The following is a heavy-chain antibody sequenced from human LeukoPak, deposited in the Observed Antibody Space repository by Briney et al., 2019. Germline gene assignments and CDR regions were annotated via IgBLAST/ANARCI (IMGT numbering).Heavy chain of an antibody. CDR3: TRASSGYSYGLSENYYYYMDV. CDR2: IRSKAYGGTT. J-gene: IGHJ6*03. CDR1: GFTFGDYA. D-gene: IGHD5-18*01. V-gene: IGHV3-49*03. Sequence: GGSLRLSCTASGFTFGDYAMSWFRQAPGKGLEWVGFIRSKAYGGTTEYAASVKGRFTISRDDSKSIAYLQMNSLKTEDTAVYYCTRASSGYSYGLSENYYYYMDVWGKGTTVTVSS.